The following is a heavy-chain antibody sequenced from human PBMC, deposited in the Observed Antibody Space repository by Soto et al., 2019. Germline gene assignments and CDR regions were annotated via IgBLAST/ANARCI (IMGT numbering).Heavy chain of an antibody. CDR3: ARSGYGSSDFDH. D-gene: IGHD6-13*01. CDR1: HGSVSNDPCY. CDR2: FYYRGNT. V-gene: IGHV4-31*03. J-gene: IGHJ4*01. Sequence: SETLSLTCTVSHGSVSNDPCYWMWNRQQPGKGLESTGYFYYRGNTYYRPSLKTGVSISIDTSQNQFSLRLNSVTAEDTAVYYCARSGYGSSDFDHWGQGTLVTVYS.